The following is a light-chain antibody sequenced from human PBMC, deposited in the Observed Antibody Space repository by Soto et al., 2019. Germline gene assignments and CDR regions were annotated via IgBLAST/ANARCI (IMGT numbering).Light chain of an antibody. Sequence: VLTQSPGTLSLSPGERATLSCRASQSVSSSYLAWYQQKPGQAPRLLIYGASSRATGIPDRFSGGGSGTDFTLTISRLEPEDFAVYYCQQFSSYPLTFGGGTKVDIK. CDR2: GAS. V-gene: IGKV3-20*01. J-gene: IGKJ4*01. CDR3: QQFSSYPLT. CDR1: QSVSSSY.